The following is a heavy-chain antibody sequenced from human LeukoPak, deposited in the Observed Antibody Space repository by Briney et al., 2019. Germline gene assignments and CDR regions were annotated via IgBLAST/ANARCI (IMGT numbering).Heavy chain of an antibody. CDR3: ARATDPNWGLGGYFDF. J-gene: IGHJ4*02. V-gene: IGHV4-39*07. D-gene: IGHD7-27*01. CDR1: GGSISSGRYF. Sequence: SETLSLTCAVSGGSISSGRYFWGWISQPPGKGLEWIASIYYGTTIFYNPSLKSRVTISVDTSNNRLSLKLTSGTAADTAIYYCARATDPNWGLGGYFDFWGQGARVTVSS. CDR2: IYYGTTI.